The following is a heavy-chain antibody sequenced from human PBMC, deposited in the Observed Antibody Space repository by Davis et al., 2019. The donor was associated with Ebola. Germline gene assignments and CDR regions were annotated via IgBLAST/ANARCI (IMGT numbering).Heavy chain of an antibody. CDR1: GGTFSSYA. V-gene: IGHV1-69*13. Sequence: SVKVSCKASGGTFSSYAITWVRQAPGQGLEWMGGIIPIFGRANYAQKFQGRVTITADESTSTAYMELSSLRSEDTAVYYCASGELRYFDWLSTIDYWGQGTLVTVSS. D-gene: IGHD3-9*01. CDR3: ASGELRYFDWLSTIDY. J-gene: IGHJ4*02. CDR2: IIPIFGRA.